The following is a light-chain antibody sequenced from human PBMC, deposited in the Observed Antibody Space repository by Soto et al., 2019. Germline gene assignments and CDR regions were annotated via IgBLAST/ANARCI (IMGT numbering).Light chain of an antibody. CDR3: PSYDSSLSGSV. CDR2: GNS. CDR1: SSNIGAGYD. V-gene: IGLV1-40*01. J-gene: IGLJ3*02. Sequence: QSVLTQPPSVSGAPGQRVTISCTGSSSNIGAGYDVHWYQQLPGTAPKLLIYGNSNRPSGVPDRFSSSKSGTSASLAITGLQAEDEADYYCPSYDSSLSGSVFGGGTKVTVL.